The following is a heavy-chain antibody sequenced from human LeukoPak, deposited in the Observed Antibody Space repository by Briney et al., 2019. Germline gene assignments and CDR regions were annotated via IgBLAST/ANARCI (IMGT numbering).Heavy chain of an antibody. CDR2: IYYSGST. V-gene: IGHV4-59*02. D-gene: IGHD3-10*01. Sequence: SETLSLTCTVSGGSVTSYYWSWIRRPPGRGLEWIGYIYYSGSTNYNPSLKSRVTISVDTSKNQFSLKLSSVTAADTAVYYCARGDIHSGSRYDYWGQGTLVTVSS. J-gene: IGHJ4*02. CDR3: ARGDIHSGSRYDY. CDR1: GGSVTSYY.